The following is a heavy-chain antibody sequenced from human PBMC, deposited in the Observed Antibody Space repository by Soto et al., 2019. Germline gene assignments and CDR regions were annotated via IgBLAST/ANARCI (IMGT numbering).Heavy chain of an antibody. J-gene: IGHJ4*02. V-gene: IGHV1-69*13. CDR3: ARGGYGSGSYPYYFDY. D-gene: IGHD3-10*01. CDR2: IIPIFGTA. Sequence: SVKVSCKASGGTFSSYAISWVRQAPGQGLEWMGGIIPIFGTANYAQKFQGRVTITADESTSTAYMELSSLRSEDTAVYYCARGGYGSGSYPYYFDYWGQGTLVTVSS. CDR1: GGTFSSYA.